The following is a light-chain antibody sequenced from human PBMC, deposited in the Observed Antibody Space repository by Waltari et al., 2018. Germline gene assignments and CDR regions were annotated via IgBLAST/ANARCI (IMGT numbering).Light chain of an antibody. CDR3: SSYTSSSTLVV. J-gene: IGLJ2*01. V-gene: IGLV2-14*03. CDR2: DVS. CDR1: SSDVGGYNY. Sequence: QSALTHPASVSGSPGPSITISCPGTSSDVGGYNYVPWYQQHPGKAPKLMIYDVSNRPSGVSNRFSGSKSGNTASLTISGLQAEDEADYYCSSYTSSSTLVVFGGGTKLTVL.